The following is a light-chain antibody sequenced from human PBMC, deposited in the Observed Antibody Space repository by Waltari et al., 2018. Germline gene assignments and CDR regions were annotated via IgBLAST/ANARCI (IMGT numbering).Light chain of an antibody. CDR1: QSVSSSY. J-gene: IGKJ4*01. CDR2: GAS. Sequence: PGERATLSCRASQSVSSSYLAWYQQKPGQAPRLLIYGASSRATGIPDRFSGSGSGTDFTLTISRLEPEDFAVYYCQQYGSSPPLTFGGGTKVEIK. CDR3: QQYGSSPPLT. V-gene: IGKV3-20*01.